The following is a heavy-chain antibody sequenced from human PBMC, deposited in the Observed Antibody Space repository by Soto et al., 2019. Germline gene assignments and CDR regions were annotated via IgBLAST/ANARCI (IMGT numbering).Heavy chain of an antibody. Sequence: GGSLRLSCAASGFTFSDYYMSWIRQAPGKGLEWVSYISSSGSTIYYADSVKGRFTISRDNAKNSLYLQMNSLRAEDTAVYYCALVGSLEWSNWFDPWGQGTLVTVSS. CDR1: GFTFSDYY. D-gene: IGHD3-3*01. V-gene: IGHV3-11*01. CDR2: ISSSGSTI. CDR3: ALVGSLEWSNWFDP. J-gene: IGHJ5*02.